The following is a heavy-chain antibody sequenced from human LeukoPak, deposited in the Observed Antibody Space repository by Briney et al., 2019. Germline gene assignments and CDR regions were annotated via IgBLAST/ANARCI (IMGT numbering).Heavy chain of an antibody. CDR1: GVSISSGSYY. J-gene: IGHJ6*02. CDR3: ARLYHGPGSYFYYYGMDV. CDR2: IYTSGST. D-gene: IGHD3-10*01. Sequence: SQTLSLTCTVSGVSISSGSYYWSWIRQPAGKGLEWIGRIYTSGSTNYNPSLKSRVTISVDTSKNQFSLKLSSVTAADTAVYYCARLYHGPGSYFYYYGMDVWGQGTTVTVSS. V-gene: IGHV4-61*02.